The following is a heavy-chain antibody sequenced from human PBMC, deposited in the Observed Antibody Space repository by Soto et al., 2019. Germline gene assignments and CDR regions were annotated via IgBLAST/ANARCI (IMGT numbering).Heavy chain of an antibody. CDR1: GNTFTSYA. CDR2: INAGNGNT. V-gene: IGHV1-3*01. CDR3: AILPDRGWSIDYFDY. D-gene: IGHD6-19*01. Sequence: ASVKVSCKASGNTFTSYAMHWVRQAPGQRLEWMGWINAGNGNTKYSQKFQGRVTITRDTSASTAYMELSSLRSEDTAVYYCAILPDRGWSIDYFDYWGQGTLVTVSS. J-gene: IGHJ4*02.